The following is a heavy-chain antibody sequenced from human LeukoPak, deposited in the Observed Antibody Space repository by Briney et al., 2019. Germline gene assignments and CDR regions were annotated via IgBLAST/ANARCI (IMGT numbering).Heavy chain of an antibody. CDR3: ASKTPSVLTHRPNGGNSLGAAFDY. J-gene: IGHJ4*02. CDR1: GYTFTSYY. D-gene: IGHD4-23*01. V-gene: IGHV1-46*01. CDR2: INPSGGST. Sequence: ASVKVSCKASGYTFTSYYMHWARQAPGQGLEWMGIINPSGGSTSYAQKFQGRVTMTRDTSTSTVYMELSSLRSEDTAVYYCASKTPSVLTHRPNGGNSLGAAFDYWGQGTLVTVSS.